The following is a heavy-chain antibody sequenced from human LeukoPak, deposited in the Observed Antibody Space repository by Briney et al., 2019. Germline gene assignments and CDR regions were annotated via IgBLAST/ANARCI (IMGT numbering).Heavy chain of an antibody. CDR2: IRYDGSNK. D-gene: IGHD5-12*01. CDR3: AKEQRGYSGYAVGSWFDP. V-gene: IGHV3-30*02. CDR1: GFTFSIYW. Sequence: GGSLRLSCAASGFTFSIYWMNWVRQAPGKGLEWVAFIRYDGSNKYYADSVKGRFTISRDNSKNTLYLQMKSLRAEDTAVYYCAKEQRGYSGYAVGSWFDPWGQGTLVTVSS. J-gene: IGHJ5*02.